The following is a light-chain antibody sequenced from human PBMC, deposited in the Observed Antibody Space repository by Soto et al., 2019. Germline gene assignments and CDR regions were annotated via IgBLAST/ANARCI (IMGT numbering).Light chain of an antibody. CDR1: QSVSSSY. J-gene: IGKJ2*01. CDR2: AAS. V-gene: IGKV3-20*01. Sequence: EIVLTQSPGALSLSPGERATLSCRASQSVSSSYLAWYQQKPGQAPRLLIYAASSRATGIPDRFSGSGSGTDFTLTISRLEPEDFAVYYCHQFGSSSYTFGQGTKLEI. CDR3: HQFGSSSYT.